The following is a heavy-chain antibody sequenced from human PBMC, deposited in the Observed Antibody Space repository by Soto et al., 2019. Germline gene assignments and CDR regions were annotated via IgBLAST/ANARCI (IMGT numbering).Heavy chain of an antibody. CDR1: GFTLTNNG. D-gene: IGHD6-13*01. Sequence: GVSLRLSCVASGFTLTNNGMHWVRQAPGQGLEWVAVISYDGSNKYYADSVKGRFTISRDNSKNTLYLQMNSLRAEDTAVYYCARDRVSSSWYPRDALHIWSQWTTVTVSS. CDR2: ISYDGSNK. V-gene: IGHV3-30*03. CDR3: ARDRVSSSWYPRDALHI. J-gene: IGHJ3*02.